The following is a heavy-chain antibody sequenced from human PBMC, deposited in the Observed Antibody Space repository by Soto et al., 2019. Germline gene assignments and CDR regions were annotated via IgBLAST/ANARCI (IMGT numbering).Heavy chain of an antibody. V-gene: IGHV1-69*02. CDR3: ATVGVDIVATGPETSYMDV. CDR2: IIPILGIA. Sequence: SVKVSCKASGGTFSSYTISWVRQAPGQGLEWMGRIIPILGIANYAQKFQGRVTITADKSTSTAYMELSSLRSEDTAVYYCATVGVDIVATGPETSYMDVWGKGTTVTVSS. CDR1: GGTFSSYT. J-gene: IGHJ6*03. D-gene: IGHD5-12*01.